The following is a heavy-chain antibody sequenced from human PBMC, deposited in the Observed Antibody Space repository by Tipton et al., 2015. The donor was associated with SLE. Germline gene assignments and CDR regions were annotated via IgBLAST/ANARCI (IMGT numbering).Heavy chain of an antibody. CDR2: IYTSGST. CDR1: GGSISSGSYY. CDR3: AGIRDGYNPGAFDI. J-gene: IGHJ3*02. V-gene: IGHV4-61*02. D-gene: IGHD5-24*01. Sequence: TLSLTCTVSGGSISSGSYYWSWIRQPAGKGLEWIGRIYTSGSTNYNPSLKSRVTISVDTSKNQFSLKLSSVTAADTAVYYCAGIRDGYNPGAFDIWGQGTMVTVSS.